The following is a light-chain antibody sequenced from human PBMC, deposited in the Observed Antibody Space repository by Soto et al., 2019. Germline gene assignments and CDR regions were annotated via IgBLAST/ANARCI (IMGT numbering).Light chain of an antibody. V-gene: IGKV3-20*01. CDR3: QQYGSSSIT. Sequence: EIVLTQSPGTLSLSPGERATLSCRASQSVSSSYLAWYQQKPGQAPRLLIYGASSRATGIPDRFSGSGSGTAFTLTISRLEPEDFAVYYCQQYGSSSITFGQGTRLESK. CDR1: QSVSSSY. J-gene: IGKJ5*01. CDR2: GAS.